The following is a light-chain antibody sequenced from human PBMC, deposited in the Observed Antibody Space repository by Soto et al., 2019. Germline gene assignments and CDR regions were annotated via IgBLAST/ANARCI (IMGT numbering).Light chain of an antibody. CDR3: QQYKNWLTWT. CDR2: DAS. CDR1: QSVSHN. J-gene: IGKJ1*01. Sequence: EIVLTQSPATLSVSPGERATLSCRASQSVSHNLAWYQQKPGQAPRLLIYDASTRATGIPARFSGSGSGTEFTLTISSLQSEDFAVYYCQQYKNWLTWTFGQGTKVDNK. V-gene: IGKV3-15*01.